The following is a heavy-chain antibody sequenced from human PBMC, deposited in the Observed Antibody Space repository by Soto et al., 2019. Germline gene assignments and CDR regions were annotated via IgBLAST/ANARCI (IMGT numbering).Heavy chain of an antibody. CDR2: ISSSSSYI. J-gene: IGHJ6*02. CDR3: AKPMVRGVDYYYYGMDV. V-gene: IGHV3-21*01. CDR1: GFTFSSYS. D-gene: IGHD3-10*01. Sequence: PGGSLRLSCAASGFTFSSYSMNWVRQAPGKGLEWVSSISSSSSYIYYADSVKGRFTISRDNAKNSLYLQMNSLRAEDTAVYYCAKPMVRGVDYYYYGMDVWGQGTTVTVSS.